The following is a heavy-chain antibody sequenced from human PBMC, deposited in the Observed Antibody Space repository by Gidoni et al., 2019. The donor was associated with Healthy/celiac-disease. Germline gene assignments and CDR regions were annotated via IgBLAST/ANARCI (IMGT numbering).Heavy chain of an antibody. CDR2: ISGSGGST. CDR3: AKDLSYRYSSSWCHFDY. D-gene: IGHD6-13*01. Sequence: EVQLLESGGGLVQPGGSLRLSCAASGFPFSTYAMSWVRQAPGKGLEWVSAISGSGGSTYYADSVKGRFTISRDNSKNTLYLQMNSLRAEDTAVYYCAKDLSYRYSSSWCHFDYWSQGTLVTVSS. V-gene: IGHV3-23*01. CDR1: GFPFSTYA. J-gene: IGHJ4*02.